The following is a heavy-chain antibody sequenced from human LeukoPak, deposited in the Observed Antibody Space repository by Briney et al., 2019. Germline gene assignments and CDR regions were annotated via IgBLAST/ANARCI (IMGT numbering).Heavy chain of an antibody. CDR3: ARPPGYSNTWHNNHGMDV. V-gene: IGHV3-33*01. J-gene: IGHJ6*02. CDR2: VWYDGSNK. CDR1: GFTFSSYG. Sequence: SGRSLRLSCAASGFTFSSYGIHWVRQAPGEGLEWVAVVWYDGSNKYYADSVKGRFTISRHNSKNTLYLQMNSLRAEDTAVYYCARPPGYSNTWHNNHGMDVWGQGTTVTVSS. D-gene: IGHD6-13*01.